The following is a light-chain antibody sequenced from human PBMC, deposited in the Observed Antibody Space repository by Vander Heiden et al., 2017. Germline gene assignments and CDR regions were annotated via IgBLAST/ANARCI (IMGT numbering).Light chain of an antibody. V-gene: IGKV4-1*01. J-gene: IGKJ1*01. CDR1: QSVLYSSNNKNY. Sequence: DIVMTQSPDSLAVSLGERATINCKSSQSVLYSSNNKNYLAWYQQKPGQPPKLLIYWASTRESGVPDRFSGSGSGTDFTLTISSLQAEDVAVYYCQQYYSTHWFGQGTKVEIK. CDR3: QQYYSTHW. CDR2: WAS.